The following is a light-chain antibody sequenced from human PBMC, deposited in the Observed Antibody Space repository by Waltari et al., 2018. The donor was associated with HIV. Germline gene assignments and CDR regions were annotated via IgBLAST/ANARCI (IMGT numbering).Light chain of an antibody. CDR1: SRDLRHSNS. J-gene: IGLJ3*02. V-gene: IGLV2-14*01. Sequence: QSALTQPASVSGSPGQSITISCTEPSRDLRHSNSVSWYQHHPGKAPKVIIYEVSNRPSGVSSRFSGSISGNTASLTISGLQAEDEGDYFCTSYISSSSPEFGGGTKVTVL. CDR2: EVS. CDR3: TSYISSSSPE.